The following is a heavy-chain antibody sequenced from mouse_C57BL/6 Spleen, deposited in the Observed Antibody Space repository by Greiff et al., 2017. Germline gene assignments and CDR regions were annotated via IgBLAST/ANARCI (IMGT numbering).Heavy chain of an antibody. CDR2: IHPSSGST. J-gene: IGHJ4*01. D-gene: IGHD1-1*01. Sequence: QVQLQQPGAELVKPGASVKLSCKASGYTFTSYWMHWVKQRPGQGLEWIGMIHPSSGSTNYNEKFKSKATLTVDTSSSTAYMQLSSLTSEDSAVYYCAREEGLTTVVADAIDYWGQGTSVTVSS. CDR3: AREEGLTTVVADAIDY. V-gene: IGHV1-64*01. CDR1: GYTFTSYW.